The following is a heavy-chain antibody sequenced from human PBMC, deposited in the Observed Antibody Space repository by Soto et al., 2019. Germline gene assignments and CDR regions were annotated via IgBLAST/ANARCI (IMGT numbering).Heavy chain of an antibody. CDR3: TSEMYYYDSSGYSTHWYFDL. CDR1: GFTFSNAW. Sequence: LRLSCAASGFTFSNAWMNWVRQAPGKGLEWVGRIKSKTDGGTTDYAAPVKGRFTISRDDSKNTLYLQMNSLKTEDTAVYYCTSEMYYYDSSGYSTHWYFDLWGRGTLVTVSS. CDR2: IKSKTDGGTT. V-gene: IGHV3-15*07. J-gene: IGHJ2*01. D-gene: IGHD3-22*01.